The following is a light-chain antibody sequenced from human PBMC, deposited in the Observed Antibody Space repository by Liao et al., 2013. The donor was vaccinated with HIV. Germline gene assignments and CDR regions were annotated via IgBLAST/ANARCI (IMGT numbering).Light chain of an antibody. CDR2: QDS. CDR3: QAWDSSTAVV. J-gene: IGLJ2*01. V-gene: IGLV3-1*01. Sequence: SYELTQPPSVSVSPGQTASITCSGDKLGDKYACWYQQKPGQSPVVVIHQDSKRPSGIPERFSGSNSGNTATLTISGTQAMDEADYYCQAWDSSTAVVFGGGTKLTVL. CDR1: KLGDKY.